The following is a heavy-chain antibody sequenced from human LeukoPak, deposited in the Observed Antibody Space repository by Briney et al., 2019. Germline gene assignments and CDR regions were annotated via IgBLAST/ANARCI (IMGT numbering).Heavy chain of an antibody. J-gene: IGHJ4*02. CDR2: ISGSGSTI. D-gene: IGHD3-22*01. V-gene: IGHV3-48*03. CDR1: GFTFSNYE. CDR3: ASGYDSSGYLFYFDY. Sequence: PGGSLRLSCAASGFTFSNYEMNWVRQAPGKGLEWVSYISGSGSTIYYADSVKGRFTISRDNAKNSLYLQMNSLRAGDTAVYYCASGYDSSGYLFYFDYWGQGTLVTVSS.